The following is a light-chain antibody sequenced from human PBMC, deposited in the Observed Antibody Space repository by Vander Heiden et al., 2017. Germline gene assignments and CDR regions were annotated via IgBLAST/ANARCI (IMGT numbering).Light chain of an antibody. Sequence: SALTQPASASGSPGQSVTIACTGTSRDAGGYNYVSWYQQHPGKAPKLMVYGISERASGVPDHFSGSESGNATSLTVSGVEAVGEADYCCSSDACNNSLVFGGGTKLTVL. CDR2: GIS. CDR1: SRDAGGYNY. V-gene: IGLV2-8*01. CDR3: SSDACNNSLV. J-gene: IGLJ3*02.